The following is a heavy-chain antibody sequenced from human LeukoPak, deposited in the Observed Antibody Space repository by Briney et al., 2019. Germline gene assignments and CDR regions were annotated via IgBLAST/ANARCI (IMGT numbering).Heavy chain of an antibody. CDR1: GDSSRTNA. CDR3: ARERDDDPFDI. CDR2: ISAGSGNT. D-gene: IGHD1-1*01. Sequence: ASVKVSCKASGDSSRTNAIVWLRQAPEQRPEWMGWISAGSGNTKYSQKFQDRVTLTRGTAASTVYMDLSSLRPEDTAVYFCARERDDDPFDIWGQGTQVIVSS. V-gene: IGHV1-3*01. J-gene: IGHJ3*02.